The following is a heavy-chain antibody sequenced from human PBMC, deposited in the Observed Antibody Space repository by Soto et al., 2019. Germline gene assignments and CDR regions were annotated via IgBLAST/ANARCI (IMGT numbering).Heavy chain of an antibody. CDR2: VYYSGST. CDR3: GRLEGLATISYYFDY. J-gene: IGHJ4*02. Sequence: SSETLSLTCPVSGGSIISGGYYWRRIRKHPGKGLEWIGSVYYSGSTYYNPSLESRVTISVDKSKNQFSLKLMSLSAADTAVYYCGRLEGLATISYYFDYWGQGALVTVSS. CDR1: GGSIISGGYY. V-gene: IGHV4-39*01. D-gene: IGHD3-9*01.